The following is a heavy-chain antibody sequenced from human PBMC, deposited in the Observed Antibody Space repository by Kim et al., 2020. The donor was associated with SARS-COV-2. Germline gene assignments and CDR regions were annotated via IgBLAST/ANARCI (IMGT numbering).Heavy chain of an antibody. J-gene: IGHJ6*02. Sequence: GGSLRLSCAASGFTVSSNYMSWVRQAPGKGLEWVSVIYSGGSTYYADSVKGRFTISRDNSKNTLYLQMNSLRAEDTAVYYCARENRDIFRTFYGMDVWGQGTTVTVSS. D-gene: IGHD5-12*01. CDR2: IYSGGST. V-gene: IGHV3-53*01. CDR1: GFTVSSNY. CDR3: ARENRDIFRTFYGMDV.